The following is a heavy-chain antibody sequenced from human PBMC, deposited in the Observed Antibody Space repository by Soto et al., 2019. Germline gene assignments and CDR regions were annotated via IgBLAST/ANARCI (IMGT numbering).Heavy chain of an antibody. V-gene: IGHV3-33*01. Sequence: PGGSLRLSCAASGFTFNTYGMHWVRQAPGKGLEWVAVIWYDGSNNYYADSVKGRFTISRDNSKNTLYLEMNSLRPEDTAVYHCARGGYSAGWTYGMDVWGQGTTVTVS. J-gene: IGHJ6*02. D-gene: IGHD6-19*01. CDR1: GFTFNTYG. CDR2: IWYDGSNN. CDR3: ARGGYSAGWTYGMDV.